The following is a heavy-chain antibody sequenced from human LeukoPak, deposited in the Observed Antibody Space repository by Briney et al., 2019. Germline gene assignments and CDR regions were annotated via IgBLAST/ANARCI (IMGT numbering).Heavy chain of an antibody. CDR3: TTDFGGPYSSSWPPQGEIDY. J-gene: IGHJ4*02. V-gene: IGHV3-15*01. CDR2: IKSKTDGGTT. CDR1: GFTFSNAW. Sequence: GGSLRLSCAASGFTFSNAWMSWVRQAPGKGLEWVGRIKSKTDGGTTDCAAPVKDRFTISRDDSKNTLYLQMNSLKTEDTAVYYCTTDFGGPYSSSWPPQGEIDYWGQGTLVTVSS. D-gene: IGHD6-13*01.